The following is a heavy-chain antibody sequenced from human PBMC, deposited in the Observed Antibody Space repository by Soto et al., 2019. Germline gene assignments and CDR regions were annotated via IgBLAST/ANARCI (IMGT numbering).Heavy chain of an antibody. J-gene: IGHJ5*02. V-gene: IGHV3-23*01. Sequence: GGSLRLSCAASGFTFSSYAMSWVRQAPGKGLEWVSAFSGSGGSTYYADSGKGRFTISRDNSKNTLYLQMNSRSAEATPVYYCAKDDYGDYVSWFDPLGQGALVTVSS. CDR3: AKDDYGDYVSWFDP. CDR1: GFTFSSYA. D-gene: IGHD4-17*01. CDR2: FSGSGGST.